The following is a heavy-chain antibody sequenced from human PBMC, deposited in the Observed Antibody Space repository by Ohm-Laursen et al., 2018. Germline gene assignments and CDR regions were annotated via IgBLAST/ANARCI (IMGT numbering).Heavy chain of an antibody. J-gene: IGHJ5*02. CDR3: TRDAGRRGWFDP. Sequence: TLSLTCTVSGGSISSYYWTWIRQPPGKGLEWIGYIYNSGTINYNPSLKSRVTISVDMSKNQFSLELTPVTTADTAVYYCTRDAGRRGWFDPWGQGTLVIVSS. V-gene: IGHV4-59*01. CDR2: IYNSGTI. D-gene: IGHD1-1*01. CDR1: GGSISSYY.